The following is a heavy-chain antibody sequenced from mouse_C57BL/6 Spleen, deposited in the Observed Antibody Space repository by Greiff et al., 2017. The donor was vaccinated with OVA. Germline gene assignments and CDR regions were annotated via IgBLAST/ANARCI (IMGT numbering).Heavy chain of an antibody. J-gene: IGHJ4*01. CDR2: ISSGSSTI. CDR1: GFTFSDYG. Sequence: EVKLVESGGGLVKPGGSLKLSCAASGFTFSDYGMHWVRQAPEKGLEWVAYISSGSSTIYYADTVKGRFTISRDNAKNTLFLQMTSLRSEDTAMYYCARHGGYSSYYAMDYWGQGTSVTVSS. CDR3: ARHGGYSSYYAMDY. V-gene: IGHV5-17*01. D-gene: IGHD2-3*01.